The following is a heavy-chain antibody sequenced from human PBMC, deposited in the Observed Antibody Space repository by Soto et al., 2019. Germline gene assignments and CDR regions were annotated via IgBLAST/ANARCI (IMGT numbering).Heavy chain of an antibody. V-gene: IGHV3-23*01. D-gene: IGHD2-2*01. CDR1: GFTFSSYA. CDR2: ISGSGGST. CDR3: AKVLAYCTTTSCHDAFDI. Sequence: EVQLLESGGGLVQPGGSLRLSCAASGFTFSSYAMSWVRQAPGKGLEWVSAISGSGGSTYYADSVKGRFTISRDNSKNTLYLQMNSLRAEDTAIYYCAKVLAYCTTTSCHDAFDIWGQGTMVTVSS. J-gene: IGHJ3*02.